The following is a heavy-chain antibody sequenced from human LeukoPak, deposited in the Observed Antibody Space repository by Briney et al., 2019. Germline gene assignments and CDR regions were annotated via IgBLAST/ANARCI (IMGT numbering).Heavy chain of an antibody. D-gene: IGHD1-1*01. CDR3: ARGPLPNDPRAHYFDY. CDR2: IYSSGTT. CDR1: GGSISGYY. Sequence: SETLSLTCTVSGGSISGYYWSWIRQPPGKGLEWIGYIYSSGTTNYNPSLKSQITISVDTSKNQFSLKLSSVTAADTAVYYCARGPLPNDPRAHYFDYWGQGTLVTVSS. J-gene: IGHJ4*02. V-gene: IGHV4-59*01.